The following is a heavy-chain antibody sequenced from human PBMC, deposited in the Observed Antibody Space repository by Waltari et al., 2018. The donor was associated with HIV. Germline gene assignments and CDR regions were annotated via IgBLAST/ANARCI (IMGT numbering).Heavy chain of an antibody. J-gene: IGHJ5*02. V-gene: IGHV4-39*01. D-gene: IGHD6-13*01. CDR2: IFYSGST. Sequence: QLQLQESGPGLVQPSETLSLTCTVSGGSISSSSYWWGWIRQPPGKGLEWIGSIFYSGSTYYNPSLKSPVTISVDTSNNQFSLNLSSVTAADTAVYYCASNPLIYSSSWNWFDPWGQGTLVTVSS. CDR1: GGSISSSSYW. CDR3: ASNPLIYSSSWNWFDP.